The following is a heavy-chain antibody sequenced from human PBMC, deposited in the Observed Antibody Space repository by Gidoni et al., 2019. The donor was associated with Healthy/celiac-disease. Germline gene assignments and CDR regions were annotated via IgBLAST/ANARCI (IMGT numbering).Heavy chain of an antibody. D-gene: IGHD1-26*01. J-gene: IGHJ4*02. CDR3: AKDRSSGSLFDY. V-gene: IGHV3-30*18. CDR2: ISYDGSNK. Sequence: QVQLVESGGGVVQPGRSLRLSCPASGFTFSSYGMHWVRQAPGKGLEWVAVISYDGSNKYYADSVKGRFTISRDNSKNTLYLQMNSLRAEDTAVYYCAKDRSSGSLFDYWGQGTLVTVSS. CDR1: GFTFSSYG.